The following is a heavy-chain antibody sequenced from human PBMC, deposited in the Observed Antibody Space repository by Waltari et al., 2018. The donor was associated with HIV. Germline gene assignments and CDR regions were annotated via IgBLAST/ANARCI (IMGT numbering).Heavy chain of an antibody. D-gene: IGHD6-19*01. CDR3: ARGLGNSGWYYFDS. CDR1: GYSFSTFD. V-gene: IGHV7-4-1*02. CDR2: ISTKTGNP. J-gene: IGHJ4*02. Sequence: QVQLVQSGSELKEPGASVKVSCKASGYSFSTFDMNWVRQAPGQGLEWMGWISTKTGNPTYAQGFTGRFVFSLDTSVSTAYLQISSLKAEDTAVYYCARGLGNSGWYYFDSWGQGTLVTVS.